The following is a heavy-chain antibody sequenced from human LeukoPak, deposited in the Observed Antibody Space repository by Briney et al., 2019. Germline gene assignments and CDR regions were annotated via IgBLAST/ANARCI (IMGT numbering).Heavy chain of an antibody. D-gene: IGHD2-15*01. CDR1: GFSLSGYW. Sequence: GGSLRLSCVASGFSLSGYWMYWVRQAPGKGLMYISRNNGDGSTTNYADVVKGRFTMSRDNVKNTLYLEMNSLRVEDTAVYYCARDPRNVGLAPWGQGTLVTVSS. V-gene: IGHV3-74*01. CDR2: NNGDGSTT. J-gene: IGHJ5*02. CDR3: ARDPRNVGLAP.